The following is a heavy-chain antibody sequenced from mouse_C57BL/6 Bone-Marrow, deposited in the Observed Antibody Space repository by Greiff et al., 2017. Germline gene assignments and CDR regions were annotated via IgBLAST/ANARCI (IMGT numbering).Heavy chain of an antibody. D-gene: IGHD1-1*01. Sequence: EVKLMESGGGLVKPGGSLKLSCAASGFTFSSYAMSWVRQTPEKRLEWVATISDGGSYTYYPDNVKGRFTISRDNAKNNLYLQMSHLKSEDTAMYYCARDRQFITTVDWYFDVWGTGTTVTVSS. J-gene: IGHJ1*03. V-gene: IGHV5-4*01. CDR2: ISDGGSYT. CDR1: GFTFSSYA. CDR3: ARDRQFITTVDWYFDV.